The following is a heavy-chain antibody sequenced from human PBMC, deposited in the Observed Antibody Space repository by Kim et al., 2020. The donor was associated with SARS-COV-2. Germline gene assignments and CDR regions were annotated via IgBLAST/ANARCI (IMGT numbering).Heavy chain of an antibody. CDR3: ARDGDSGGSGWFYGMDV. Sequence: ASVKVSCKTSGYIFSNYDIYWLRQAPGQGLEWLGWINTDTGRPNYAQSLTGRFVFTSDTSITTAYLEMTSLTADDTAVYYCARDGDSGGSGWFYGMDVGG. CDR2: INTDTGRP. J-gene: IGHJ6*02. CDR1: GYIFSNYD. D-gene: IGHD6-19*01. V-gene: IGHV7-4-1*02.